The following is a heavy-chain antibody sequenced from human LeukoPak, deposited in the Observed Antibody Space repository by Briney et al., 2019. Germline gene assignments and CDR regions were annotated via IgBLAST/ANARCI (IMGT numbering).Heavy chain of an antibody. Sequence: PGASLSLSCAASGFTFSSYGMHWVRQAPDKWLEWVAFIRYDGSHKYSADSVKGRFTISRDNSKNTLYLQMCSLRAEHTAVYYCAKDVPKEWELLFGYGRQRSLVTVSA. D-gene: IGHD1-26*01. CDR2: IRYDGSHK. V-gene: IGHV3-30*02. CDR3: AKDVPKEWELLFGY. J-gene: IGHJ4*02. CDR1: GFTFSSYG.